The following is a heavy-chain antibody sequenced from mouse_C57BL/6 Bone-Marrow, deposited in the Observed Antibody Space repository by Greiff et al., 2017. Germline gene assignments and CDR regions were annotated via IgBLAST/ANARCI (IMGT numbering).Heavy chain of an antibody. CDR1: GFSLTSYG. CDR3: ARSSWVYFDY. D-gene: IGHD4-1*01. V-gene: IGHV2-2*01. J-gene: IGHJ2*01. Sequence: QVQLQQSGPGLVQPSQSLSITCTVSGFSLTSYGVHWVRQSPGKGLEWLGVIWSGGSTDNNAAFISRLSISKDNSKSQVFFKMNSLQADDTAIYYCARSSWVYFDYWGQGTTLTVSS. CDR2: IWSGGST.